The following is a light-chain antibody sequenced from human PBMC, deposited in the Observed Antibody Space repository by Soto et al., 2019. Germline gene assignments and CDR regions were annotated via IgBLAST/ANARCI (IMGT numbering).Light chain of an antibody. J-gene: IGKJ1*01. CDR2: GAS. Sequence: EIVMTHSPATLSVSPCERATLSSRASQSFSSNLAWYQQKPGQAPRLLIYGASTRATGVPARFSGSGSGTEFTLTISSLEPEDFAVYYCQQRSNWWTFGQGTKVDIK. CDR3: QQRSNWWT. V-gene: IGKV3-15*01. CDR1: QSFSSN.